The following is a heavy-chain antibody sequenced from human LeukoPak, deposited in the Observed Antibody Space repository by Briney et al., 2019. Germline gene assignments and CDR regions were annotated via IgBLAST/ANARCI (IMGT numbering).Heavy chain of an antibody. CDR3: AKDGGLWVSAHWGDS. D-gene: IGHD7-27*01. J-gene: IGHJ4*02. CDR1: GFTFSSYT. V-gene: IGHV3-23*01. Sequence: GGSLRLSCTASGFTFSSYTMSWVRQAPGKGLKWVSTITTGGPNTYYADSVKGRSTVSRDDSKNTLYLQMNSLRAEDTAVYYCAKDGGLWVSAHWGDSWGRGTLVTVSS. CDR2: ITTGGPNT.